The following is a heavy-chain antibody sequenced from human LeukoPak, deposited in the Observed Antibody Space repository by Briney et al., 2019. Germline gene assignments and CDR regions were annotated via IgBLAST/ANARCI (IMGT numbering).Heavy chain of an antibody. V-gene: IGHV4-34*01. Sequence: SETLSLTCAVYGESFSGYYWSWIRQPPGKGLEWIGEINHSGSTNYNPSLKSRVTISVDTSKNQFSLKLSSVTAADTAVYYCARRTGQLGLGSWFDPWGQGTLVTVSS. CDR2: INHSGST. CDR1: GESFSGYY. J-gene: IGHJ5*02. D-gene: IGHD6-6*01. CDR3: ARRTGQLGLGSWFDP.